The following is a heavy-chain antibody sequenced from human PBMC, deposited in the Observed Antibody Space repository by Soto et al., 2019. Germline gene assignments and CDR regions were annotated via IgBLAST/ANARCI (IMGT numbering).Heavy chain of an antibody. D-gene: IGHD2-2*01. CDR2: MYPGDSDT. J-gene: IGHJ1*01. V-gene: IGHV5-51*01. Sequence: GESLKISCRGSGYDFNTNCFGWVLQLPCKGLEWVGIMYPGDSDTRYNPSLQGHVTLSADVTVSTAFLQWRSLKTSDTGMYFCARLPRDCNKTSCYYADHWGHGTQVTVSS. CDR3: ARLPRDCNKTSCYYADH. CDR1: GYDFNTNC.